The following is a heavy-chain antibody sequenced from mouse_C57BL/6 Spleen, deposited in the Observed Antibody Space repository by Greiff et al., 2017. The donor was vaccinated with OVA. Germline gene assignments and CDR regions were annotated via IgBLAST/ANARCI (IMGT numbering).Heavy chain of an antibody. CDR3: ASPLYYGSSYEFAY. J-gene: IGHJ3*01. CDR1: GYTFTSYW. CDR2: IDPSDSYT. V-gene: IGHV1-69*01. D-gene: IGHD1-1*01. Sequence: QVQLQQPGAELVMPGASVKLSCKASGYTFTSYWMHWVKQRPGQGLEWIGEIDPSDSYTNYNQKFKGKSTLTVDKSSSTAYMQLSSLTSEDSAVYYCASPLYYGSSYEFAYWGQGTLVTVSA.